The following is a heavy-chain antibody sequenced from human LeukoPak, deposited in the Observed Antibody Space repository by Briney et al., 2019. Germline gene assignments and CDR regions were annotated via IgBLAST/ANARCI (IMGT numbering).Heavy chain of an antibody. V-gene: IGHV4-61*02. CDR3: ARDVPSGSSSSISWYFDR. Sequence: SSETLSLTCTVSGGSISSGSYYWSWIRQPAGGGLGWIGRIYTSGSTNYNPSLKSRVTISVDTSKNQFSLKLNSVTAADTAVYYCARDVPSGSSSSISWYFDRWGRGTLVTVSS. D-gene: IGHD6-6*01. CDR1: GGSISSGSYY. CDR2: IYTSGST. J-gene: IGHJ2*01.